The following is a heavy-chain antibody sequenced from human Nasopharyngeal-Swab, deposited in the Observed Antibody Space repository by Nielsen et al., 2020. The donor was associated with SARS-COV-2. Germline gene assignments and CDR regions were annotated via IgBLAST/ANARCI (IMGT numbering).Heavy chain of an antibody. CDR2: IYSGGST. CDR1: GFTVSSNY. V-gene: IGHV3-66*04. CDR3: ARPDVPGYYTLIDY. Sequence: GESLKISCAASGFTVSSNYMSWVRQAPGKGLEWVSVIYSGGSTYYADSVKGRFTISRDNSKNTLYLQMNSLRAEDTAVYYCARPDVPGYYTLIDYWGQGTLVTVSS. D-gene: IGHD3/OR15-3a*01. J-gene: IGHJ4*02.